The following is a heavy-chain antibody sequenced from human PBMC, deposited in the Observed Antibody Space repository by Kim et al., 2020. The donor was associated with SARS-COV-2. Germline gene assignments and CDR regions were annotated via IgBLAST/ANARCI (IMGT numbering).Heavy chain of an antibody. D-gene: IGHD3-22*01. CDR2: IYYSGST. J-gene: IGHJ4*02. CDR1: GGSISSGDYY. CDR3: ARGFITVIVVPSYFDY. V-gene: IGHV4-30-4*01. Sequence: SETLSLTCTVSGGSISSGDYYWSWIRQPPGKGLEWIGYIYYSGSTYYNPSLKSRVTISVDTSKNQFSLKLRSVTAADTAVYYCARGFITVIVVPSYFDYWGQRTLVTVSS.